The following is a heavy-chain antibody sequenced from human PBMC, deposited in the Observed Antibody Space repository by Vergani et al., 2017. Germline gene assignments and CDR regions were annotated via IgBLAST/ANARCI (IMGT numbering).Heavy chain of an antibody. CDR2: ISSSSSYI. J-gene: IGHJ4*02. V-gene: IGHV3-21*01. D-gene: IGHD3-10*01. Sequence: EVQLVESGGGLVKPGGSLRLSCAASGFTFSSYSMNWVRQAPGKGLEWVSSISSSSSYIYYAGSVKGRFTISRDNAKNSLYLQMNSLRAEDTAVYYCARRATITMVRSLNYWGQGILVTVSS. CDR1: GFTFSSYS. CDR3: ARRATITMVRSLNY.